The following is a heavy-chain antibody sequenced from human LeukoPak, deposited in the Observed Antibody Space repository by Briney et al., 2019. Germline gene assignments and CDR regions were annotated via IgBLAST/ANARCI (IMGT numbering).Heavy chain of an antibody. D-gene: IGHD6-13*01. V-gene: IGHV4-34*01. CDR2: INHSGST. CDR3: ARDFQQENWFDP. Sequence: SETLSLTCAVYGGSFSGYYWSWIRQPPGKGLEWIGEINHSGSTNYNPSLKSRVTISVDTSKNQFSLKLSSVTAADTAVYYCARDFQQENWFDPWGQGTLVTVSS. CDR1: GGSFSGYY. J-gene: IGHJ5*02.